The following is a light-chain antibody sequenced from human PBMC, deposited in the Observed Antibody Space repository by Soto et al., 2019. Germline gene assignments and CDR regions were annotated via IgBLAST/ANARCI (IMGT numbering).Light chain of an antibody. V-gene: IGLV1-40*01. Sequence: QSVLTQPPSVSGAPGQRVTISCTGSSSNIGAGYDVHWYQQLPGTAPKLLIYGNSNRPSGVPDRFSGSKYGTSASLDITGPRAEDEADYYRQSYDSSLSGTQVFGTGTKV. CDR2: GNS. CDR3: QSYDSSLSGTQV. J-gene: IGLJ1*01. CDR1: SSNIGAGYD.